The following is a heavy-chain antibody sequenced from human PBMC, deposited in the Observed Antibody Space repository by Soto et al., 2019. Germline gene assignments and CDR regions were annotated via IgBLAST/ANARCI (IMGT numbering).Heavy chain of an antibody. V-gene: IGHV1-8*01. D-gene: IGHD5-18*01. J-gene: IGHJ6*02. CDR1: GYTFTSYD. Sequence: ASVKVSCKASGYTFTSYDINWVRQATGQGLEWMGWMNPNSGNTGYAQKFQGRVTMTRNTSTSTAYMELRSLRSDDTAVYYCARRGIQRYGMDVWGQGTTVTVSS. CDR2: MNPNSGNT. CDR3: ARRGIQRYGMDV.